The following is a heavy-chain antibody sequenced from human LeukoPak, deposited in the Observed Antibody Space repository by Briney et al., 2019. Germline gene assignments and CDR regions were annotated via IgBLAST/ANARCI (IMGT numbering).Heavy chain of an antibody. CDR1: GYTFTSYY. CDR3: ARDERSGYYDSSGYYVPFDY. V-gene: IGHV1-46*01. D-gene: IGHD3-22*01. CDR2: INPSGGST. J-gene: IGHJ4*02. Sequence: ASVKVSCKASGYTFTSYYMHWVRQAPGQGLEWMGIINPSGGSTSYAQKFQGRVTMTRDMSTSTVYMELSSLRSEDTAVYYCARDERSGYYDSSGYYVPFDYWGQGTLVTVSS.